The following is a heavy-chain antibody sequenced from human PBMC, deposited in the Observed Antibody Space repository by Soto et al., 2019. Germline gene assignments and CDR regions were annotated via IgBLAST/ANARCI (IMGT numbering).Heavy chain of an antibody. CDR3: ARGSVLMVYAIDY. Sequence: RLSCAASGFTFSDYYMSWIRQAPGKGLEWVSYISSSGSTIYYADSVKGRFTISRDNAKNSLYLQMNSLRAEDTAVYYCARGSVLMVYAIDYWGQGTLLTVSS. CDR2: ISSSGSTI. J-gene: IGHJ4*02. V-gene: IGHV3-11*01. CDR1: GFTFSDYY. D-gene: IGHD2-8*01.